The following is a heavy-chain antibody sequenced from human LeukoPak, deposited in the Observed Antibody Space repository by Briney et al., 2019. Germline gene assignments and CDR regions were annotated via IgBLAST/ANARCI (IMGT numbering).Heavy chain of an antibody. CDR3: AIGTTPGQN. V-gene: IGHV3-53*01. CDR2: IYIAGGT. CDR1: GFTVSSKY. Sequence: GGSLRLSCAASGFTVSSKYMSWVRQAPGKGLEWVSLIYIAGGTYYADSVKGRFTISRDNSQSTLHLQMNSLRAEDTAVYYCAIGTTPGQNWGQGTLVTVSS. D-gene: IGHD1-1*01. J-gene: IGHJ4*02.